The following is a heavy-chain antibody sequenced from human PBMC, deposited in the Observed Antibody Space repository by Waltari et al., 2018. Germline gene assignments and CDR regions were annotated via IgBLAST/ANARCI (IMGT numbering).Heavy chain of an antibody. CDR2: RNREGGST. V-gene: IGHV3-74*01. D-gene: IGHD4-17*01. Sequence: EVQLVESGGGLVQPGGSLRLSCAASGFTYSMYWMHWVRQAPGKGLVWVARRNREGGSTSNADSGKGRFTISKDNAKNTVYLQMNSLRAEDTAIYYCARGARRTTVTTGWWYFDLWGRGTLVTVSS. CDR3: ARGARRTTVTTGWWYFDL. J-gene: IGHJ2*01. CDR1: GFTYSMYW.